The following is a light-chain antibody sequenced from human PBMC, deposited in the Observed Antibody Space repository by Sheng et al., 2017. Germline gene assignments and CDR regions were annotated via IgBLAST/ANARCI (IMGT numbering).Light chain of an antibody. Sequence: DIQMTQSPSSLSASVGDRVTITCRASQGISNSLAWYQQKPGKAPKLLLYAASRLESGVPSRFSGSGSGTDYTLTISSLQPEDFATYYCQQYYSTHPLTFVRTERGGD. CDR2: AAS. CDR1: QGISNS. J-gene: IGKJ4*01. V-gene: IGKV1-NL1*01. CDR3: QQYYSTHPLT.